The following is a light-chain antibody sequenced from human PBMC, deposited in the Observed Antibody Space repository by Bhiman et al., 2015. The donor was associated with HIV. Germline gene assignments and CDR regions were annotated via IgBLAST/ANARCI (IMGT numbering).Light chain of an antibody. CDR2: DVS. CDR1: SSDIGTYNY. J-gene: IGLJ1*01. Sequence: QSALTQPASVSGSPGQSITISCTGTSSDIGTYNYVSWYQQHPGKAPKLMISDVSERPSGVSNRFSGSKSGSTASLTISGLQADDEADYYCSSYSTSKSYVFGAGTKVTVL. V-gene: IGLV2-14*03. CDR3: SSYSTSKSYV.